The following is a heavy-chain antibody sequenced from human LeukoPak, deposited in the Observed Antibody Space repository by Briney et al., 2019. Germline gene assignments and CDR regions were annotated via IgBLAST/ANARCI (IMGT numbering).Heavy chain of an antibody. CDR1: GYTFTSHG. J-gene: IGHJ5*02. CDR3: ARDLAFLVVPAANGWFDP. Sequence: GASVKVSCKASGYTFTSHGISWVRQAPGQGLEWMGWISTYNGDTKYTQRLQGRVTLTSDTSTDTVYMEVRSLKSDDTAVYYCARDLAFLVVPAANGWFDPWGQGTLVTVSS. CDR2: ISTYNGDT. V-gene: IGHV1-18*01. D-gene: IGHD3-22*01.